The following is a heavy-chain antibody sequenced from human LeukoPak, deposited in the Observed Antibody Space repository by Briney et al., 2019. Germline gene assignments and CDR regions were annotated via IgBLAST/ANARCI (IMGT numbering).Heavy chain of an antibody. J-gene: IGHJ4*02. Sequence: GGSRRLSCAASGFTFSTFAMFWVRQAPGKGLEWVSLVSFDGTNKFYAESVKGRFTISRDNPKHTLYLQMSSLRAEETAVYYCARDRGVYDIAGYYSWGQGTLVTVSS. D-gene: IGHD3-22*01. CDR1: GFTFSTFA. CDR2: VSFDGTNK. CDR3: ARDRGVYDIAGYYS. V-gene: IGHV3-30*15.